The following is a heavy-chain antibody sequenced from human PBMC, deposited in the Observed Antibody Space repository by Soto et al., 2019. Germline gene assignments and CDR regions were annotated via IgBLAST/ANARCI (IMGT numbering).Heavy chain of an antibody. Sequence: QVQLVQSGAEVKKPGSSVKVSCKASGGTFSSYTISWVRQAPGQGLEWMGRIIPILGIANYARKFQGRVTITADKSTSTAYMELSSLRSEDTAGYYCASFRPTSGEGSGGSSYDSRYYYYYMDVWGKGTTVTVSS. CDR2: IIPILGIA. D-gene: IGHD2-15*01. CDR3: ASFRPTSGEGSGGSSYDSRYYYYYMDV. V-gene: IGHV1-69*02. J-gene: IGHJ6*03. CDR1: GGTFSSYT.